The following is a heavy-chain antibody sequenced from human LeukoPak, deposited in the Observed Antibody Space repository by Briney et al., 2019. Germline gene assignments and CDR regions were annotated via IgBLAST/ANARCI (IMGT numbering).Heavy chain of an antibody. CDR1: GFTFSSYS. V-gene: IGHV3-21*01. CDR2: ISSSSSYI. D-gene: IGHD6-13*01. J-gene: IGHJ4*02. Sequence: GGSLRLSCAASGFTFSSYSMNWVRQAPGKGLEWVSSISSSSSYIYYADSVKGRFTISRDNAKNSLYLQMNSLRAEDTAVYYCASPASSTDIHDYWGQGTLVTVSS. CDR3: ASPASSTDIHDY.